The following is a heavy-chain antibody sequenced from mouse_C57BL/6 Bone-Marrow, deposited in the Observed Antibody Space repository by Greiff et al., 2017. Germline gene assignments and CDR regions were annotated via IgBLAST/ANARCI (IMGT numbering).Heavy chain of an antibody. CDR3: TTWGPYGNSHYFDY. V-gene: IGHV14-4*01. D-gene: IGHD1-1*01. CDR1: GFNIKDAY. CDR2: IDPENGDT. J-gene: IGHJ2*01. Sequence: VQLKQSGAELVRPGASVKLSCTASGFNIKDAYMHWVKQWPEQGLEWIGWIDPENGDTEYASMFQCKATISADTSTNTAYLPLSSLTYEDTAVYYRTTWGPYGNSHYFDYWGQGTTLTVST.